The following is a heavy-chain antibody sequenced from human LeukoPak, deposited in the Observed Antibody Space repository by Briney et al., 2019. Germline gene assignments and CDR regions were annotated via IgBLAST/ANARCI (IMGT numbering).Heavy chain of an antibody. CDR2: IYPGDSDT. J-gene: IGHJ3*02. CDR1: GYSFTSYW. V-gene: IGHV5-51*03. Sequence: GESLKISCKGSGYSFTSYWIGWVRQMPGKGLEWMGIIYPGDSDTRYSPSFQGQVTISADKSISTAYLQWSSLKASDTAMYYCARDIAARRAARLAFDIWGQGTMVTVSS. CDR3: ARDIAARRAARLAFDI. D-gene: IGHD6-6*01.